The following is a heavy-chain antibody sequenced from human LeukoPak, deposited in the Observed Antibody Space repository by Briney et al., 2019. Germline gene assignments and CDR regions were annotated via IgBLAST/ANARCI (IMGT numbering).Heavy chain of an antibody. J-gene: IGHJ6*03. CDR2: IYSGGST. CDR1: GFTFDDYA. D-gene: IGHD3-22*01. Sequence: PGGSLRLSCAASGFTFDDYAMHWVRQAPGKGLEWVSVIYSGGSTYYADSVKGRFTISRDNSKNTLYLQMNSLRAEDTAVYYCARDYEDSSGNYYMDVWGKGTTVTVSS. V-gene: IGHV3-53*01. CDR3: ARDYEDSSGNYYMDV.